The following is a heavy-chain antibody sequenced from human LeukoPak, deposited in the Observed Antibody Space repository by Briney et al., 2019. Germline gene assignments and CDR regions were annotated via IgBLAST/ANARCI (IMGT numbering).Heavy chain of an antibody. Sequence: GASVKVSCKASGYTFTGYYMHWVRQAPGQGLEWMGWISTYNGNTNYAQKLQGRVTMTTDTSTSTAYMEPRSLRSDDTAVYYCARDRTTVVTPYFDYWGQGTLVTVSS. CDR3: ARDRTTVVTPYFDY. D-gene: IGHD4-23*01. J-gene: IGHJ4*02. V-gene: IGHV1-18*04. CDR1: GYTFTGYY. CDR2: ISTYNGNT.